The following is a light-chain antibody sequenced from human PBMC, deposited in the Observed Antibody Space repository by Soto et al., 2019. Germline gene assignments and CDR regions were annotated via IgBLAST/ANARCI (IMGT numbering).Light chain of an antibody. V-gene: IGLV1-44*01. Sequence: QPVLTQPPSASGTPGQRVTMSCSGSSSNIGSNTVTWYQQLPGTAPKLLIHTNNQRPSGVPDRFSGSKSGTSASLAISGLQSEDEADYYCAAWDDSLNGPVFGGGTKLTVL. CDR1: SSNIGSNT. CDR2: TNN. CDR3: AAWDDSLNGPV. J-gene: IGLJ2*01.